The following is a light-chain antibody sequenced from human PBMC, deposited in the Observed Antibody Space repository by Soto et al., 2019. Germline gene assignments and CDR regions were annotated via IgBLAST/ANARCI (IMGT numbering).Light chain of an antibody. J-gene: IGKJ4*01. CDR3: QQYYHWGLS. Sequence: VMTQSPGTLSVSPGERVTLFCRASQNVVNNIAWYQVKPAQPPRLLIYASSTRATGIPATFSGSGSETPFSLTISSLQSEDSAVYYCQQYYHWGLSFGGGTKVEI. V-gene: IGKV3D-15*01. CDR1: QNVVNN. CDR2: ASS.